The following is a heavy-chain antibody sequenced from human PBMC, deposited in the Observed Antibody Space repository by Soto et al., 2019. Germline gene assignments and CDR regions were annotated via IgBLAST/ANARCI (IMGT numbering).Heavy chain of an antibody. CDR1: GGTFSSYA. CDR3: ARGVVVAATPSYYYYYGMDV. CDR2: SIPIFGTA. Sequence: QVQLVQSGAEVKKPGSSVKVSCKASGGTFSSYAISWVRQAPGQGLEWMGGSIPIFGTANYAQKFQGRVTITADKSTSTADMELSSLRSEDTAVYYCARGVVVAATPSYYYYYGMDVWGQGTTVTGSS. J-gene: IGHJ6*02. D-gene: IGHD2-15*01. V-gene: IGHV1-69*06.